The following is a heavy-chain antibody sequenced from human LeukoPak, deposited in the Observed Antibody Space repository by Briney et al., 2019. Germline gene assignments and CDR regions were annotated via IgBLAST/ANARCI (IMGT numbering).Heavy chain of an antibody. CDR3: VRQYSSGWTYYYGMDV. CDR2: TYYRSTCHD. V-gene: IGHV6-1*01. CDR1: GDSVSSYSAA. J-gene: IGHJ6*02. Sequence: QTLSLTCAISGDSVSSYSAAWHWITRSPSRGREWQGRTYYRSTCHDDYAESVNSLTINIPNTSKNHYSQQLNSETLEDSSVYYWVRQYSSGWTYYYGMDVWGQGTTVTVSS. D-gene: IGHD6-19*01.